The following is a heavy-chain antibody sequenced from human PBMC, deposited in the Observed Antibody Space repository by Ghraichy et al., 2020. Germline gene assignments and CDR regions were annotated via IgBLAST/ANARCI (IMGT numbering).Heavy chain of an antibody. CDR1: GFTFSTYA. J-gene: IGHJ4*02. Sequence: GGSLRLSCAASGFTFSTYAMSWVRQAPGNGLEWVSTISGSGGSTFYADSVKGRFTIARDNSKNTLYLQMNSLRAEDTALYYCAKDGSYYDFDYWGQGTLVTVSS. V-gene: IGHV3-23*01. CDR3: AKDGSYYDFDY. CDR2: ISGSGGST. D-gene: IGHD3-10*01.